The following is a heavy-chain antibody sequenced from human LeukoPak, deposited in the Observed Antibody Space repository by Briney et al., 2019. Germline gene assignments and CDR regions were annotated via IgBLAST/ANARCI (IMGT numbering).Heavy chain of an antibody. CDR1: GFTFSRNS. V-gene: IGHV3-21*03. CDR2: ISSSSSYI. Sequence: GGSLRLSCAVSGFTFSRNSMNWVRQAPGKGLEWVSSISSSSSYIYYADSVKGRFTIPRDNAKNSLYLQMNSLRAEDTAVYYCAGAVTATATAFDYWGQGTLVTVSS. D-gene: IGHD2-21*02. CDR3: AGAVTATATAFDY. J-gene: IGHJ4*02.